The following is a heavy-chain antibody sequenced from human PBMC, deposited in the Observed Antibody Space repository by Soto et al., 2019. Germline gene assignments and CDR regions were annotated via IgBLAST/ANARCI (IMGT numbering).Heavy chain of an antibody. J-gene: IGHJ4*02. CDR1: GDSFSTYA. Sequence: QVQLVQSGAQVKKPGSSVKVSCKASGDSFSTYAVSWVRQAPGQGLEWMGKIIPLLRSTTYAQKFRGRVTITAGETTSTAYMDLTSLTAEDTAVYYCTTDSGIVAVPAAMGFDYWGQGTLVTVSS. CDR2: IIPLLRST. CDR3: TTDSGIVAVPAAMGFDY. D-gene: IGHD2-2*01. V-gene: IGHV1-69*11.